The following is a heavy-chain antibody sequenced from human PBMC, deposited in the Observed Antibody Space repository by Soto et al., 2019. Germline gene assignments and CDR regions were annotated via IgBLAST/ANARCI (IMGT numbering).Heavy chain of an antibody. CDR2: IYPGDSDT. V-gene: IGHV5-51*01. J-gene: IGHJ4*02. Sequence: GESLKISCKGSGYTFTNYWIGWVRQMPGKGLEWMGIIYPGDSDTRYSPSFQGQVIISADKSNRTAYLQWSSLKASDTALYYCARGLVGSRRGLFDYWGQGALVTVSS. CDR3: ARGLVGSRRGLFDY. CDR1: GYTFTNYW. D-gene: IGHD2-15*01.